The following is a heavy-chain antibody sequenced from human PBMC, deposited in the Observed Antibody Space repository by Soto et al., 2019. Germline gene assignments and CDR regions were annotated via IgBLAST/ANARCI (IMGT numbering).Heavy chain of an antibody. V-gene: IGHV3-48*01. CDR2: ISSSSSTI. D-gene: IGHD4-17*01. Sequence: EVQLVESGGGLVQPGGSLRLSCAASGFTFSSYSMNWVRQAPGKGLEWVSYISSSSSTIYYADSVKGRFTISRDNAKNALELQIKRQRAEDTGVDYCARYANKFTVTTAVFRPAPPDYRGPGTLVTVSS. CDR1: GFTFSSYS. J-gene: IGHJ4*01. CDR3: ARYANKFTVTTAVFRPAPPDY.